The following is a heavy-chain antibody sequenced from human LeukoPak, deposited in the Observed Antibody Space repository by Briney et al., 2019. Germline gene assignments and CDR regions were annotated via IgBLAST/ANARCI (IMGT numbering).Heavy chain of an antibody. CDR2: ISSSSSYI. J-gene: IGHJ4*02. Sequence: GGSLRLSCAASGFTFSSYSMNWVRQAPGKGLEWVSSISSSSSYIYYADSVKGRFTISRDNAKSSLYLQMNSLRAEDTVVYYCARDGVVPAIDYWGQGTLVTVSS. D-gene: IGHD2-2*01. CDR1: GFTFSSYS. V-gene: IGHV3-21*01. CDR3: ARDGVVPAIDY.